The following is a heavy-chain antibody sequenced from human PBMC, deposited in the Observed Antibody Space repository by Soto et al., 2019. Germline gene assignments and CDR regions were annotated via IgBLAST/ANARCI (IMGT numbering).Heavy chain of an antibody. Sequence: QVQLQESGPGLVKPSETLSLTCTVSGGSVSSGSYYWTWIRQSPGKGLEWVGYIYYNGATSYNPSLKSRVTISRDTSKNQFSLKLTSVTAADTAVYYCARNDAARDIWGQGTMVSVSS. CDR3: ARNDAARDI. CDR2: IYYNGAT. J-gene: IGHJ3*02. V-gene: IGHV4-61*01. CDR1: GGSVSSGSYY.